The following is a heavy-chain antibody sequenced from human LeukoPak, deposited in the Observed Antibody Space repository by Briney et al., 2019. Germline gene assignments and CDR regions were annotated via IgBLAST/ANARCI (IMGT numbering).Heavy chain of an antibody. D-gene: IGHD1-26*01. Sequence: SETLSLTCTVSGGSISSSSYYWGWIRQPPGKGLEWIGSIYYSGSTYYNPSLKSRVTISVDKSKNQFSLKLSSVTAADTAVYYCARDREDAFDIWGQGTMVTVSS. CDR1: GGSISSSSYY. CDR2: IYYSGST. J-gene: IGHJ3*02. CDR3: ARDREDAFDI. V-gene: IGHV4-39*07.